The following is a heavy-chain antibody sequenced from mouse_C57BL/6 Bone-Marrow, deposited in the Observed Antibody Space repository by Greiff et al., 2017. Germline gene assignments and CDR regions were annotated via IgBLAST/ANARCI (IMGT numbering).Heavy chain of an antibody. V-gene: IGHV1-50*01. D-gene: IGHD1-2*01. Sequence: LQQPGAELVKPGASVKLSCKASGYTFTSYWMQWVKQRPGQGLEWIGEIDPSDSYTNYHLKFNGKATLTVDTSSSTAYMQLSSLTSEDSAVYYGARATLRRFDYWGEGTTLTVSS. CDR3: ARATLRRFDY. CDR2: IDPSDSYT. J-gene: IGHJ2*01. CDR1: GYTFTSYW.